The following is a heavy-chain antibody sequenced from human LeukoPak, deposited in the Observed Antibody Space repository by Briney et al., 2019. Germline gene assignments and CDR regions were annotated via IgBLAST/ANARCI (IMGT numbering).Heavy chain of an antibody. CDR1: GFTFSSYA. CDR2: ISGSGGRT. V-gene: IGHV3-23*01. J-gene: IGHJ5*02. D-gene: IGHD6-13*01. CDR3: AKGGSAAAGTWFNP. Sequence: GGSLRLSCAPSGFTFSSYAMSWVRQAPGKGLEWVSAISGSGGRTYYADSVKGRFTISRDNSKNTLYLQMNSLRAEDTAVYYCAKGGSAAAGTWFNPWGQGTLVTVSS.